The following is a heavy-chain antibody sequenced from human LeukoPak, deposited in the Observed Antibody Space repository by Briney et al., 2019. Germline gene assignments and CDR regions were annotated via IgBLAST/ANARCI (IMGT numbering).Heavy chain of an antibody. CDR3: ARDLSIAVFDY. J-gene: IGHJ4*02. CDR2: IWYDGRNK. V-gene: IGHV3-33*01. Sequence: PVGSLRLSCAASGFTFTGYGMHWVRQAPGKGLEWVAVIWYDGRNKYYVDSVKGRFTISRDNSKNTVYLQMNSLRAEDTAVYFCARDLSIAVFDYWGQGTLVTVSS. CDR1: GFTFTGYG. D-gene: IGHD6-19*01.